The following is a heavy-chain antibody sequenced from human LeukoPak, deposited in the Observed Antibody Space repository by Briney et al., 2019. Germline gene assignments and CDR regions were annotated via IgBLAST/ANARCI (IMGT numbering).Heavy chain of an antibody. Sequence: SETLSLTCAVSGASISSLNLWSWVRQPPGKGLEWIGEMYLSGTATYNPSLRGRVTISIDKSENKFSLKLTSVTAADTAVYYCARCPTRLVISHAIDYWGQGTLVTVSS. CDR1: GASISSLNL. J-gene: IGHJ4*02. D-gene: IGHD3-9*01. CDR3: ARCPTRLVISHAIDY. CDR2: MYLSGTA. V-gene: IGHV4-4*02.